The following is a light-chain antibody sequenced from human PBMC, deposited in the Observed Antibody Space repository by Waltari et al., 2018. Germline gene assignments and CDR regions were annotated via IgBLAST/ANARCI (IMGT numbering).Light chain of an antibody. CDR2: KAS. Sequence: DIQMTQSPSTLSAFIGDRVTITCRASQRITIWLAWYQQKPGKAPKLLIYKASTLEGGVPSRFSGSGSGTEFTLTISSLQPDDFATYHCQQYNSYPYTFGQGTKLEIK. CDR3: QQYNSYPYT. V-gene: IGKV1-5*03. CDR1: QRITIW. J-gene: IGKJ2*01.